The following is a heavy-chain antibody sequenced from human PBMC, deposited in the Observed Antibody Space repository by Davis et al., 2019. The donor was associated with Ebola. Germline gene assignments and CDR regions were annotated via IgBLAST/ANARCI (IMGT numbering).Heavy chain of an antibody. CDR1: GYSFTSYG. CDR3: ALSLGYCSRTNCFSWFDP. D-gene: IGHD2-2*01. J-gene: IGHJ5*02. Sequence: AASVKVSCKTSGYSFTSYGISWVRQAPGRGLEWLGWISPYNGDTSDSQRVQGRVSLTTDTSTSTVYMELRSLTSDETAMYYCALSLGYCSRTNCFSWFDPWGQGTLVTVSP. V-gene: IGHV1-18*01. CDR2: ISPYNGDT.